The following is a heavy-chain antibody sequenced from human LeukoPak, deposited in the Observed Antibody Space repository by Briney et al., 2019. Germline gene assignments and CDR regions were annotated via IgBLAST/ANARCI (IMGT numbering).Heavy chain of an antibody. CDR3: ARDNDYVWGSYRPYAFDI. CDR1: GFTFSSYS. Sequence: GGSLRLSCAASGFTFSSYSMNWVRQAPGKGLEWVSSISSSSSYIYYADSVKGRFTISRDNAKNSLYLQMNSLRAEDTAVYYCARDNDYVWGSYRPYAFDIWGQGTMVTVSS. D-gene: IGHD3-16*02. CDR2: ISSSSSYI. J-gene: IGHJ3*02. V-gene: IGHV3-21*01.